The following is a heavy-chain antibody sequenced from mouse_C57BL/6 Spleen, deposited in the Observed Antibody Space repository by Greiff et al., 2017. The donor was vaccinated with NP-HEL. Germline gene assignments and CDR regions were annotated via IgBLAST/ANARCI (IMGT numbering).Heavy chain of an antibody. J-gene: IGHJ1*03. CDR1: GYTFTSYW. V-gene: IGHV1-59*01. D-gene: IGHD1-1*02. Sequence: VQLQQPGAELVRPGTSVKLSCKASGYTFTSYWMHWVKQRPGQGLEWIGVIDPSDSYTNYNQKFKGKATLTVDTSSSTAYMQLSSLTSEDSAVYYCARRWNWYFDVWGTGTTVTVSS. CDR3: ARRWNWYFDV. CDR2: IDPSDSYT.